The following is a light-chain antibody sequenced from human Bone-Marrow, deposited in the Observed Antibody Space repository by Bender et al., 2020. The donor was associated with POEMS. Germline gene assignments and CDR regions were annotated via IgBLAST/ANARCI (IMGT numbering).Light chain of an antibody. Sequence: QSVLTQPPSASGTPGQRVTISCSGSSSNIGGNAVNWWQQLPGTAPKLLIYGNDPRTSGVPDRFSSSKSDTSTSLAIAGFQAEDEADYFCSAWDGILNGWVFGGGTELTVL. CDR1: SSNIGGNA. CDR3: SAWDGILNGWV. CDR2: GND. V-gene: IGLV1-44*01. J-gene: IGLJ3*02.